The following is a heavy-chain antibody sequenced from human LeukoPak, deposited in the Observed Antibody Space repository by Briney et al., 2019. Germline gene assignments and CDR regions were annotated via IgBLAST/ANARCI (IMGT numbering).Heavy chain of an antibody. D-gene: IGHD1-14*01. CDR1: GFTFSSYW. J-gene: IGHJ4*02. CDR2: INPGGSSI. V-gene: IGHV3-74*01. CDR3: ARSNQADDY. Sequence: GGSLRLSCAASGFTFSSYWMHWVRQVPGKGLVWVARINPGGSSITYADSVKGRFTISRDNAENTLYLQMDSLRAADTGVYYCARSNQADDYWGQGTLVTVSS.